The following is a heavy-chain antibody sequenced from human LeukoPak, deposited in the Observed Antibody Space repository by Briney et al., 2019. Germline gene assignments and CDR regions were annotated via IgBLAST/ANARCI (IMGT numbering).Heavy chain of an antibody. V-gene: IGHV4-38-2*01. CDR3: ARHPVVVPAPDY. D-gene: IGHD2-2*01. CDR2: IYHSGNT. Sequence: PSETLSLTCAVSGYSISSGYYWGWIRQPPGKGLEWIGSIYHSGNTYYNPSLKSRVTISVDTSKNQFSLKLSSVTAADTAVYYCARHPVVVPAPDYWGQGTLVTVSS. J-gene: IGHJ4*02. CDR1: GYSISSGYY.